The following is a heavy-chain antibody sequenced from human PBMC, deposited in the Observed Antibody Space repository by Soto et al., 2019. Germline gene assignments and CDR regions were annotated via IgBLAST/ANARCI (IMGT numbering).Heavy chain of an antibody. J-gene: IGHJ6*02. CDR1: GFTFSSYA. D-gene: IGHD3-3*01. CDR2: ISYDGSNK. Sequence: QVQLVESGGGVVQPGRSLRLSCAASGFTFSSYAMHWVRQAPGKGLEWVAVISYDGSNKYYADSVKGRFTISRDNPKNTLYLQMKGLRAEDTAVYYCARDDKGYDCWRGYYNYYYGMDVWGQGTTVTVSS. V-gene: IGHV3-30-3*01. CDR3: ARDDKGYDCWRGYYNYYYGMDV.